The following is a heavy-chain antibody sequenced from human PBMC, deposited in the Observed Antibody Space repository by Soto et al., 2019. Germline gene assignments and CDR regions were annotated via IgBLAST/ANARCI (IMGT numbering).Heavy chain of an antibody. Sequence: QVQLVQSGAEEKKPGASVKVSCKASGYTFTSYAMHWVRQAPGQRLEWMGWINAGNGNTKYSQKFQGRVSITRDTSACTACMELSSLRSQGTAVHYCATSYSGYDYHYYYGMDVWGQGTTVTVSS. CDR1: GYTFTSYA. CDR2: INAGNGNT. CDR3: ATSYSGYDYHYYYGMDV. D-gene: IGHD5-12*01. V-gene: IGHV1-3*05. J-gene: IGHJ6*02.